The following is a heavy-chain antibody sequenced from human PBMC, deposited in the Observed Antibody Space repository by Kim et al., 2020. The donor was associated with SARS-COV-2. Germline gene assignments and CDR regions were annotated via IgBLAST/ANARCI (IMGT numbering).Heavy chain of an antibody. J-gene: IGHJ4*02. V-gene: IGHV3-11*06. CDR1: GFTFSDYY. CDR2: ISSSSSYT. D-gene: IGHD6-13*01. CDR3: ARHSSSWSDFDY. Sequence: GGSLRLSCAASGFTFSDYYMSWIRQAPGKGLEWVSYISSSSSYTNYADSVKGRFTISRDNAKNSLYLQMNSLRAEDAAVYYCARHSSSWSDFDYWGQGTLVTVSS.